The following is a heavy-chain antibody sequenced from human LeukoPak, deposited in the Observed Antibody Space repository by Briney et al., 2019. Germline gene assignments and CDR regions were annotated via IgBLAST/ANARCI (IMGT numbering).Heavy chain of an antibody. V-gene: IGHV3-23*01. CDR1: GFTFSKYG. D-gene: IGHD3-10*01. J-gene: IGHJ4*02. CDR2: ISGSGDNT. CDR3: AKGMVRGVILKGFDY. Sequence: GGSLRLTCAASGFTFSKYGMSWVRQAPGKGLEWVSVISGSGDNTYYADSVKGRFTISRDNSKNTLYLQMNSLRAEDTAVYYCAKGMVRGVILKGFDYWGQGTLVTVSS.